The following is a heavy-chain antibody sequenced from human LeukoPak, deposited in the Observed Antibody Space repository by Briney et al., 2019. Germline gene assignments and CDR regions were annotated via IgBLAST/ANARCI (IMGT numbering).Heavy chain of an antibody. CDR1: GGSISSYY. D-gene: IGHD4-23*01. CDR3: ARHTTVVPPHYFDY. CDR2: IYYSGST. Sequence: PPETLSLTCTVSGGSISSYYWSWIRQPPGKGLEWTGYIYYSGSTNYNPSLKSRVTISLDTSKNQISLKLSSVTAADTAVYYCARHTTVVPPHYFDYWGQGTLVTVSS. V-gene: IGHV4-59*08. J-gene: IGHJ4*02.